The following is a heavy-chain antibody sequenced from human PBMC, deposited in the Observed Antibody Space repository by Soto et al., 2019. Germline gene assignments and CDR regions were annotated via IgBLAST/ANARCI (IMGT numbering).Heavy chain of an antibody. J-gene: IGHJ4*02. CDR1: GYTFTDHV. D-gene: IGHD6-19*01. CDR3: ARESSGSGWIFDY. Sequence: QVQLVQSGPEVKKPGASVKVSCKASGYTFTDHVVSWVRLAPGQGLEWMGWISPDNGNTNYAQKFQGRVTMTRDTSTSTAYMELRSLRSDDTAVFYCARESSGSGWIFDYWGQGTLVTVSS. V-gene: IGHV1-18*01. CDR2: ISPDNGNT.